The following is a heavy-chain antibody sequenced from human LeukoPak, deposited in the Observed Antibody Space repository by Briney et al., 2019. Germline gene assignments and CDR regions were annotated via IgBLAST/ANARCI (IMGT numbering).Heavy chain of an antibody. CDR1: GFTFSTNS. Sequence: PGGSLRLSCAASGFTFSTNSMSWVRQAPGKALEWVSYISYSSGTIYYADSVKGRFTISRDNAKNSLYLQMNSLRAEDTAVYYCARPFYFDSIDIWGQGTLVTVSS. V-gene: IGHV3-48*04. CDR2: ISYSSGTI. J-gene: IGHJ4*02. D-gene: IGHD3-22*01. CDR3: ARPFYFDSIDI.